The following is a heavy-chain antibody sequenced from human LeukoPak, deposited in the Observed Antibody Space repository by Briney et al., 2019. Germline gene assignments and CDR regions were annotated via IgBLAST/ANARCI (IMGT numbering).Heavy chain of an antibody. J-gene: IGHJ4*02. CDR2: IWYDGSNK. V-gene: IGHV3-33*01. CDR1: GFTYSSYG. D-gene: IGHD5-18*01. CDR3: ARAIGYGYFYG. Sequence: QAGGSLRLSCAASGFTYSSYGMHWVRQAPGKGLEWVAVIWYDGSNKYYADSVKGRFTISRDNSKNTLYLQMNSLRAEDTAVYYCARAIGYGYFYGWGQGTLVTVSS.